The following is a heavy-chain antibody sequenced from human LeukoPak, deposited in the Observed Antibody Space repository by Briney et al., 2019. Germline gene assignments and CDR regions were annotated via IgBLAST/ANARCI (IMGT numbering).Heavy chain of an antibody. CDR2: IRYDGSNK. CDR3: AKERYYYGSGSYYIDY. V-gene: IGHV3-30*02. Sequence: GGSLRLSCAASGFTFSSYGMHWVRQAPGKGLEWVAFIRYDGSNKYYTDSVKGRFSISRDNSENTLYLQMNSLRADDTALYYCAKERYYYGSGSYYIDYWGQGALVTVSS. J-gene: IGHJ4*02. D-gene: IGHD3-10*01. CDR1: GFTFSSYG.